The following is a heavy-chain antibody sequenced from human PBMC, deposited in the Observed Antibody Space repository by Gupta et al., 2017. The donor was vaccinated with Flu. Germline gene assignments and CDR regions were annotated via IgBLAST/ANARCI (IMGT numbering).Heavy chain of an antibody. Sequence: QVQLQQWGAGLLKPSETLSLTCAVYGGSFSGYSWSWIRQPPGKVLEWIGEINHSGSTNYNPSLNSRVTISVDTSKNQFSLKLSSVTAADTAVYYCESIHGDYGYYYYGMDVWGQGTTVTVSS. J-gene: IGHJ6*02. CDR1: GGSFSGYS. D-gene: IGHD4-17*01. CDR2: INHSGST. CDR3: ESIHGDYGYYYYGMDV. V-gene: IGHV4-34*01.